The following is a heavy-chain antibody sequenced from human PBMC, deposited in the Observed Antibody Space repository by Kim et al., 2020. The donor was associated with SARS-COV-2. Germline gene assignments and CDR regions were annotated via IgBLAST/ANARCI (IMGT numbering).Heavy chain of an antibody. D-gene: IGHD3-10*01. CDR2: IIPILGIA. CDR3: ASDGDRNRNHYYYYGMDV. J-gene: IGHJ6*02. CDR1: GGTFSSYA. V-gene: IGHV1-69*04. Sequence: SVKVSCKASGGTFSSYAISWVRQAPGQGLEWMGRIIPILGIANYAQKFQGRVTITADKSTSTAYMELSSLRSEDTAVYYCASDGDRNRNHYYYYGMDVWGQGTTVTVSS.